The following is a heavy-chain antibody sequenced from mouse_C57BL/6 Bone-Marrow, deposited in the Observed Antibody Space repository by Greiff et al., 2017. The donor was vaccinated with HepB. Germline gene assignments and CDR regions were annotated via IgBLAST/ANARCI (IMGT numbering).Heavy chain of an antibody. V-gene: IGHV1-50*01. CDR3: ARWDY. D-gene: IGHD4-1*01. CDR1: GYTFTGYW. CDR2: IDPSDSYT. J-gene: IGHJ3*01. Sequence: QVQLQQSGAELMKPGASVKLSCKATGYTFTGYWMQWVKQRPGQGLEWIGEIDPSDSYTNYNQKFKGKATLTVDTSSSTAYMQLSSLTSEDSAVYYCARWDYWGQGTLVTVSA.